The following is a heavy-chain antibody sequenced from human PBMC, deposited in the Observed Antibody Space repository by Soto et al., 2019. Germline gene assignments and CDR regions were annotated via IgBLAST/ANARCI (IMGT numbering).Heavy chain of an antibody. Sequence: ASVKVSCKASGYTFSTYALHWVRQAPGQGLEWMGWINGGNGHTRYSQKFKDRVTISRDTPASTAYMGLSGLRSEDTAVYYCARGKGMEENYYYYGMDVWGQGTTVTVS. J-gene: IGHJ6*02. CDR1: GYTFSTYA. CDR3: ARGKGMEENYYYYGMDV. V-gene: IGHV1-3*01. CDR2: INGGNGHT. D-gene: IGHD1-1*01.